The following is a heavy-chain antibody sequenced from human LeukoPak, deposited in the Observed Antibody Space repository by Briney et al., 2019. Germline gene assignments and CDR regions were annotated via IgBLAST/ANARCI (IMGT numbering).Heavy chain of an antibody. V-gene: IGHV4-59*08. Sequence: SETLSLTCTVSGGSISSYYWTWIRQPPGKGLEWIGYIYYSGSTNYNPSLKSRVTISVDTSKNQFSLKLSSVTAADTAVYYCARQGGSNRNGMDVWGQGTTVTVSS. CDR2: IYYSGST. J-gene: IGHJ6*02. CDR1: GGSISSYY. CDR3: ARQGGSNRNGMDV. D-gene: IGHD2/OR15-2a*01.